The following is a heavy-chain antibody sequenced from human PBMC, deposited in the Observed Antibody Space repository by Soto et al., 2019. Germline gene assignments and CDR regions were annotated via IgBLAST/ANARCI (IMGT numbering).Heavy chain of an antibody. CDR1: GFTFISYA. D-gene: IGHD2-15*01. Sequence: EVQLLESGGGLVQPGGSLSLSCAASGFTFISYAMSWVRQAPGKGLEWVSAVSGNGGSTYYADSVKGRFTMSRDNSKNTLYLQMNSLKSEDTAVYYCAKLSCSGGSCYPGYFDHWGQGTLVTVSS. CDR3: AKLSCSGGSCYPGYFDH. V-gene: IGHV3-23*01. CDR2: VSGNGGST. J-gene: IGHJ4*02.